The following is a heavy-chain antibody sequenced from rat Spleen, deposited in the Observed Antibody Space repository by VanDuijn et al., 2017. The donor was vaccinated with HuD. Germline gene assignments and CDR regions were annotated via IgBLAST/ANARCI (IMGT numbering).Heavy chain of an antibody. CDR2: ISPSGGST. CDR3: ARVPNYGGSLFDY. D-gene: IGHD1-11*01. Sequence: EVQLVESGGGLVQPGRSLKLSCAASGFTFSNYDMAWVRQAPTKGLEWVASISPSGGSTYYRDSVKGRFTVSRDNAKSTLYLQMDSLRSEATATYYCARVPNYGGSLFDYWGQGVMVTVSS. J-gene: IGHJ2*01. CDR1: GFTFSNYD. V-gene: IGHV5-25*01.